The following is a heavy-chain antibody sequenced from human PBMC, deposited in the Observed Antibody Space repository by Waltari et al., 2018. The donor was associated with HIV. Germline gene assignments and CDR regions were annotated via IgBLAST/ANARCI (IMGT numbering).Heavy chain of an antibody. D-gene: IGHD3-16*01. V-gene: IGHV4-34*02. CDR3: VRGFGNYGFYFDY. CDR1: GGFFRGYY. Sequence: QVDLQQWGSGLLKPSGTLSLTCAVYGGFFRGYYGTWIRQSPGRGLEWMGEIDHTGTSTYNPSLKGRVTMSVDTSKNQFSLTLKSVTAADTAVYYCVRGFGNYGFYFDYWGQGKLVSVSS. J-gene: IGHJ4*02. CDR2: IDHTGTS.